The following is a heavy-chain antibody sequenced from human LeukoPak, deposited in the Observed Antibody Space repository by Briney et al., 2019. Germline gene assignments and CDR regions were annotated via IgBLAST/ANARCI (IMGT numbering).Heavy chain of an antibody. CDR2: ISSSSSYI. J-gene: IGHJ4*02. Sequence: GGSLRLPCAASGFTFSSYSMNWVRQAPGKGLEWVSSISSSSSYIYYADSVKGRFTISRDNAKNSLYLQMNSLRAEDTAVYYCARSARGDGYNPYYFDLWGQGTLVTVSS. D-gene: IGHD5-24*01. CDR1: GFTFSSYS. V-gene: IGHV3-21*01. CDR3: ARSARGDGYNPYYFDL.